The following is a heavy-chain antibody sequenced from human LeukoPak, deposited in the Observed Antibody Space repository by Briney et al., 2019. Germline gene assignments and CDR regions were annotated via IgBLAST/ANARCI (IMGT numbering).Heavy chain of an antibody. J-gene: IGHJ5*02. V-gene: IGHV3-7*01. D-gene: IGHD6-19*01. CDR1: GFTFSSYW. CDR3: ARDDRAGWFDP. Sequence: PGGSLRLSCAASGFTFSSYWMSWVRQAPGKGLEWVANIKQDGSEKYYVDSVKGRSTISRDNAKNSLYLQMNSLRAEDTAVYYCARDDRAGWFDPWGQGTLVTVSS. CDR2: IKQDGSEK.